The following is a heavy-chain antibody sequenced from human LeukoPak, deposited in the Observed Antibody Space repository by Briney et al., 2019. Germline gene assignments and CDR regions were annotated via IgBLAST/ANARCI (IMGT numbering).Heavy chain of an antibody. D-gene: IGHD4-4*01. CDR2: INPNSGGT. Sequence: RWASVKVSCKASGYTFTGYYMHWVRQAPGQGLEWMGWINPNSGGTNYAQKFQGRVTMTRDTSIGTAYMELSRLRSDDTAVYYCARDPRPRTVMAPYGMDVWGQGTTVTVSS. J-gene: IGHJ6*02. CDR3: ARDPRPRTVMAPYGMDV. V-gene: IGHV1-2*02. CDR1: GYTFTGYY.